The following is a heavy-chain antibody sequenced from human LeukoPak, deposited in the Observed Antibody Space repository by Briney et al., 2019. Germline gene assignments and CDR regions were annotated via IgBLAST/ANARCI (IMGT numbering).Heavy chain of an antibody. J-gene: IGHJ3*02. Sequence: PGGSLRLSCAASGFTFSSYAMSWVRQAPGKGLEWVSAISGSGGSTYYADSVKGRFTTSRDNSKNTLYLQMNSLRAEDTAVYYCAKVTTLEWLPIDAFDIWGQGTMITVSS. CDR3: AKVTTLEWLPIDAFDI. V-gene: IGHV3-23*01. D-gene: IGHD3-3*01. CDR2: ISGSGGST. CDR1: GFTFSSYA.